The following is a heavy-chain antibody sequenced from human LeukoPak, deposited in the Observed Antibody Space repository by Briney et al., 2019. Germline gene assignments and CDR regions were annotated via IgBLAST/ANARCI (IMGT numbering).Heavy chain of an antibody. J-gene: IGHJ4*02. CDR2: IYYSGST. V-gene: IGHV4-39*01. D-gene: IGHD4-17*01. CDR3: ARVPTVTFFDY. Sequence: SQTLSLTYTFSGGSIRSSSYYGGWSRQPPGRGLEWIGPIYYSGSTYYNPSLKSRVTISVDTSKNRFSLKLSSVPAADTAVYYCARVPTVTFFDYWGQGTLVTVSS. CDR1: GGSIRSSSYY.